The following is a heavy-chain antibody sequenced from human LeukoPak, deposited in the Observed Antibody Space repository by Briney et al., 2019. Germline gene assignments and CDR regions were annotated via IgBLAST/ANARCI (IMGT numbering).Heavy chain of an antibody. D-gene: IGHD3-9*01. Sequence: GGTLRLSCAVSGFTFSNYAMIWVRQSPGQGLEWFSATSGTGDSTYHADSVKGRFTISRDNSKKTLYLQMHSLTVEDTAVYYCARGGLDWLLYSQFDYWGQGTLVTAS. J-gene: IGHJ4*02. CDR3: ARGGLDWLLYSQFDY. CDR1: GFTFSNYA. CDR2: TSGTGDST. V-gene: IGHV3-23*01.